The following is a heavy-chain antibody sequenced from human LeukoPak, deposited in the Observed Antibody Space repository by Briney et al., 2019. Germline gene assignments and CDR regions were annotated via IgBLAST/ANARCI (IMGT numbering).Heavy chain of an antibody. D-gene: IGHD6-19*01. CDR3: ARRAVAGTRLLGFDY. V-gene: IGHV4-4*09. CDR2: IYTSGSA. CDR1: GGSISSYY. J-gene: IGHJ4*02. Sequence: PSETLSLTCTVSGGSISSYYWSWLRQPPGKGLEWIGYIYTSGSANYNPSLKSRVTISVDTSKNQFSLKLSSVTAAVTAVYYCARRAVAGTRLLGFDYWGQGTLVTVSS.